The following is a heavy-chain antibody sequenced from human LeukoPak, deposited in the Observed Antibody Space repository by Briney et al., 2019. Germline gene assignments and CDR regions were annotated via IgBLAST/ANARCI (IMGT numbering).Heavy chain of an antibody. CDR3: AKDIGIAVAGTGEMDY. D-gene: IGHD6-19*01. CDR2: ISWDGGST. Sequence: PGGSLRLSCAASGFTFDDYTMHWVRQAPGKGLEWVSLISWDGGSTYYADSVKGRFTISRDNSKNSLYLQMNSLRTEDTALYYCAKDIGIAVAGTGEMDYWGQGTLVTVSS. CDR1: GFTFDDYT. V-gene: IGHV3-43*01. J-gene: IGHJ4*02.